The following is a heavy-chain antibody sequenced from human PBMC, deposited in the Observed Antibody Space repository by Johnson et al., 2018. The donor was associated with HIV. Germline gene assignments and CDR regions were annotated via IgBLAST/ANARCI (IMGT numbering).Heavy chain of an antibody. CDR2: ISYDGSNQ. J-gene: IGHJ3*02. D-gene: IGHD1-26*01. Sequence: QVQLVESGGGVVQPGRSLRLSCAASGFTFSSYAMPWVRQAPGKGLEWVAVISYDGSNQYYADSVKGRFTISRANSKNTMYLQMNSLRAEDTAVYFCARDRGSGLRMGREVDAFDIWGQGTMVTVSS. V-gene: IGHV3-30*04. CDR3: ARDRGSGLRMGREVDAFDI. CDR1: GFTFSSYA.